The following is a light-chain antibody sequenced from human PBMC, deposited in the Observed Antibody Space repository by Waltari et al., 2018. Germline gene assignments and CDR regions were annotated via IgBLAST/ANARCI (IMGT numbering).Light chain of an antibody. V-gene: IGKV3-20*01. J-gene: IGKJ1*01. CDR1: QSISRY. CDR2: AAS. Sequence: LTQSPGTLSLSPGESATLSCRASQSISRYLAWYQQKPGQAPRLLIYAASSRATGIPDRFSGSGSGTDFSLTISRLEPEDFAVYFCQNHERLPAVFGQGTKVEIK. CDR3: QNHERLPAV.